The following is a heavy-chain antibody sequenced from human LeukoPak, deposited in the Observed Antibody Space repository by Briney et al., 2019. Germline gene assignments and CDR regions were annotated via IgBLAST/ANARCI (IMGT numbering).Heavy chain of an antibody. V-gene: IGHV4-59*11. CDR3: ARTYHYGSGSYFLFDF. J-gene: IGHJ4*02. D-gene: IGHD3-10*01. CDR1: GDSISGHY. Sequence: SETLSLTCTVSGDSISGHYWSWIRQPPGTGLEWIGYIYYCGSTDYNPSLKSRVTISVDTSKNQFSLKLSSVTAADTAVYYCARTYHYGSGSYFLFDFWGQGTLVTVSS. CDR2: IYYCGST.